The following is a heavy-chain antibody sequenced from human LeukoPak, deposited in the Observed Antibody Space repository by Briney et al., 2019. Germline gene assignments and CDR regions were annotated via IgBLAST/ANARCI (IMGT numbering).Heavy chain of an antibody. CDR1: GYTFTGYY. Sequence: ASVKVSCKASGYTFTGYYIHWVRQAPGQGLEWMGWVNPNTSGTNYAQNFQGRVTMTRETSISTAYMELSRLRSDDTAVYYCARAGYYDSSGYYHPFDYWGQGILVTVSS. CDR3: ARAGYYDSSGYYHPFDY. D-gene: IGHD3-22*01. CDR2: VNPNTSGT. V-gene: IGHV1-2*02. J-gene: IGHJ4*02.